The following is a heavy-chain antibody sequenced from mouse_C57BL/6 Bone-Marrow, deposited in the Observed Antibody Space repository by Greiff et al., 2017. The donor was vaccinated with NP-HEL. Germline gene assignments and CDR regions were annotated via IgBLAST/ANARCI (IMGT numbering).Heavy chain of an antibody. CDR3: ARHYGSSPHWYFDV. CDR1: GYSFTGYY. CDR2: INPSTGGT. Sequence: DVQLQESGPELVKPGASVKISCKASGYSFTGYYMNWVKQSPEKSLEWIGEINPSTGGTTYNQKFKAKATLTVDKSSSTAYMQLKSLTSEDSAVYYCARHYGSSPHWYFDVWGTGTTVTVSS. D-gene: IGHD1-1*01. J-gene: IGHJ1*03. V-gene: IGHV1-42*01.